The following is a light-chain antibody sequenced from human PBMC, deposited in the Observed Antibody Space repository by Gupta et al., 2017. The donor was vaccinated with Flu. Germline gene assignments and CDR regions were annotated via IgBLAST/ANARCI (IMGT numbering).Light chain of an antibody. V-gene: IGLV2-14*01. CDR2: EVN. CDR3: SSDTSSSTWV. CDR1: SSDVGRYNY. J-gene: IGLJ3*02. Sequence: QSALTQPASVSGSPGQSITISCTGTSSDVGRYNYVSWYQPHPGKAPKLMIYEVNNRPSGIASRFSASKSGNTASLTISGHEAEDEADYYCSSDTSSSTWVFGGGTRLTVL.